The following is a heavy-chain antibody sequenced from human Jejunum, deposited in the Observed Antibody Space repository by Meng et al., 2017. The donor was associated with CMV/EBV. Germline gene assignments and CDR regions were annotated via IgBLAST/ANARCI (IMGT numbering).Heavy chain of an antibody. CDR3: ARVLKGGTYFDN. J-gene: IGHJ4*02. CDR2: ISISGYR. D-gene: IGHD1-26*01. Sequence: CAASGFSFSNYMMKWVRQAPGKGLEWVSSISISGYRYYADSVKGRFTISRDDAESSLFLQMNSLGAEDTAVYYCARVLKGGTYFDNWGQGTQVTVSS. CDR1: GFSFSNYM. V-gene: IGHV3-21*01.